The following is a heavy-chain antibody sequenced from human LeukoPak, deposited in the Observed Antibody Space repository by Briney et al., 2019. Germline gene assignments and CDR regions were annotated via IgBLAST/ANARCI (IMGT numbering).Heavy chain of an antibody. D-gene: IGHD7-27*01. CDR3: ARGPRNWGFDY. V-gene: IGHV1-8*01. Sequence: APVKVSCKASEYTFTTYDINWVRQASGQGLEWMGWMNPNSGNTGYAQKFQGRVTMTRHTSISTAYMELSSLRSEDTAVYYCARGPRNWGFDYWGPGTLVTVSS. J-gene: IGHJ4*02. CDR2: MNPNSGNT. CDR1: EYTFTTYD.